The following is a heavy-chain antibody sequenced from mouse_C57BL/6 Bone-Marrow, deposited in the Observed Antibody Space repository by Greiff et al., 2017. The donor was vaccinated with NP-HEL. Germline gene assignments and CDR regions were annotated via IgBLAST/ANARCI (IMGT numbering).Heavy chain of an antibody. D-gene: IGHD1-1*01. CDR1: GHSITSGYY. J-gene: IGHJ3*01. Sequence: EVKLQESGPGLVKPSQSLSLTCSVTGHSITSGYYWNWIRQFPGNKLEWVGYLSYDGNNNYNPSLKNRISITRDTSKSQFFLKLNYVTTEDTATYYCAREGGYYGSPFAYWGQGTLVTVSA. CDR3: AREGGYYGSPFAY. V-gene: IGHV3-6*01. CDR2: LSYDGNN.